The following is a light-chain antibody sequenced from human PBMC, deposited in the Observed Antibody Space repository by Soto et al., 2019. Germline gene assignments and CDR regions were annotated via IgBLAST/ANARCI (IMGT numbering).Light chain of an antibody. J-gene: IGKJ2*01. CDR3: QQRYSAPYS. Sequence: DVQMTHSPSSLSPSVGDRVTMTCRASQDMSIYLNWYQQKSEKAPKLLIYAASSLQSSVPSSFSGSGSGTEFTLTVSSLQAEDFATYYCQQRYSAPYSFGQGTKLEIK. V-gene: IGKV1-39*01. CDR2: AAS. CDR1: QDMSIY.